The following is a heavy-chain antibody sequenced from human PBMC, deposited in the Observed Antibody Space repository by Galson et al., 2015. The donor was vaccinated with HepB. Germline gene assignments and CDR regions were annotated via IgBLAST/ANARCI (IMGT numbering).Heavy chain of an antibody. V-gene: IGHV4-30-4*01. CDR1: GGSFNSDGYF. CDR3: ARSRIYGIDYILRPLDV. Sequence: TLSLTCTVSGGSFNSDGYFWSWIRQPPGKGLEWIGYIYYSGSTHYNPSLKSRVTISVDTSKSQFSLKLSSVTTADAAIYYCARSRIYGIDYILRPLDVWGQGITVTVSS. J-gene: IGHJ6*02. D-gene: IGHD3-3*01. CDR2: IYYSGST.